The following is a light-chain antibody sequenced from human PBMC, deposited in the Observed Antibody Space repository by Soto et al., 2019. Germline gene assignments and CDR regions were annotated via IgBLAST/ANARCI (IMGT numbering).Light chain of an antibody. CDR1: HSISTN. Sequence: EIVMTQSPATLSVSPGERATLSCRASHSISTNLDWYQQKPGQAPRLLISGASTRATGIPDRFSGSGSGTEFTLTISSLQSEDFAVYYCQQYTNWPLTFGGGTKVEIK. V-gene: IGKV3-15*01. CDR3: QQYTNWPLT. CDR2: GAS. J-gene: IGKJ4*01.